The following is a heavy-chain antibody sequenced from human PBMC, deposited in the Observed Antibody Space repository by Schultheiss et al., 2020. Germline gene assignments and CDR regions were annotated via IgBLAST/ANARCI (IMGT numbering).Heavy chain of an antibody. CDR3: ALAGGLPTSYS. J-gene: IGHJ5*02. V-gene: IGHV4-34*01. CDR1: GGSFSGYS. Sequence: SETLSLTCAVYGGSFSGYSWSWIRQPPGKGLEWIGEINHSGSANYNASLKSRVTVSLDTSKNRFSLKVISVTAADTAVYYCALAGGLPTSYSWGQGTLVTVSS. CDR2: INHSGSA. D-gene: IGHD2-15*01.